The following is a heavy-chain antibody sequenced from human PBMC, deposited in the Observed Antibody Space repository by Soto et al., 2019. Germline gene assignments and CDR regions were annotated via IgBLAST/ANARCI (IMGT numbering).Heavy chain of an antibody. CDR3: AKKVNSGSGSQFFDY. CDR2: IYSSGNT. J-gene: IGHJ4*02. Sequence: EVQLVETGGALIQPGGSLRLSCAASGFTVSSNYMSWVRQAPGKGLEWVSVIYSSGNTDYADSVKGRFSISRDSSRNTVYLQMNNLRVEDTAIYYCAKKVNSGSGSQFFDYWGQGTLVTVSS. D-gene: IGHD3-10*01. CDR1: GFTVSSNY. V-gene: IGHV3-53*02.